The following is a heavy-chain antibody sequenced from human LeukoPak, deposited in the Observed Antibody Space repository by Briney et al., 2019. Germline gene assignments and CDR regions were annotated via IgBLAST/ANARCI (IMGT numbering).Heavy chain of an antibody. D-gene: IGHD6-13*01. Sequence: PGGSLRLSCAASGFTFSRYYMHWVRQAPGKGLVWVSRINSDGRGTTYADSVKGRFTVSRDNAKNTLYLQMNSLRVEDTAMYYCTRVFAGDEYSSSGYWGQGTLVTVSS. V-gene: IGHV3-74*01. CDR1: GFTFSRYY. J-gene: IGHJ4*02. CDR2: INSDGRGT. CDR3: TRVFAGDEYSSSGY.